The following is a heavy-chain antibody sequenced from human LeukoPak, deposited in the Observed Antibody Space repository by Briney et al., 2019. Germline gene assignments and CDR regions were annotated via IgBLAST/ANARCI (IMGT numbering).Heavy chain of an antibody. CDR3: AKRVAGALYYFDY. D-gene: IGHD2-15*01. V-gene: IGHV3-23*01. CDR1: GFTFSSYA. Sequence: PGGSLRLSCAASGFTFSSYAMSWVRQAPGKGLEWVSTISDSGVSTYYADSVKGQFTISRDNSKNTLYLQMNSLRAEDTAVYYCAKRVAGALYYFDYWGQGTLVTVSS. CDR2: ISDSGVST. J-gene: IGHJ4*02.